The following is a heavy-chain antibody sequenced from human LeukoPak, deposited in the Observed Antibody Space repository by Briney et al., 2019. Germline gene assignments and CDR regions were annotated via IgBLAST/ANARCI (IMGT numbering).Heavy chain of an antibody. CDR2: IYSGGTT. J-gene: IGHJ4*02. V-gene: IGHV3-53*01. CDR3: GSGEWPHNY. Sequence: GGSLRLSCAASGFTVSGNYMTWVRQAPGKGLEWVSLIYSGGTTFYADSVKGRFTISRDNSKNTLCLQMNSLRAEDTAVYYCGSGEWPHNYWGQGTLVTVSS. D-gene: IGHD3-10*01. CDR1: GFTVSGNY.